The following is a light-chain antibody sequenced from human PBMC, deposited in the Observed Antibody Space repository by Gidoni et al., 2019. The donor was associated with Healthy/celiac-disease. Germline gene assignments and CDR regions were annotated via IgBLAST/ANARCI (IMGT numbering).Light chain of an antibody. V-gene: IGLV3-1*01. CDR2: QDS. CDR1: KVGDKY. CDR3: QAWDSSSYV. J-gene: IGLJ1*01. Sequence: SYQLPQPPSVSVSPGQTASITYSVDKVGDKYACWYQQKPGQSPVLVIYQDSKRPSGIPERFSGSNSGNTATLTISGTQAMEEADYYCQAWDSSSYVFGTGTKVTVL.